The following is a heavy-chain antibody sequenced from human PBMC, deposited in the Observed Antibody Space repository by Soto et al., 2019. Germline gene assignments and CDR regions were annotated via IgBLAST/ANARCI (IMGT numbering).Heavy chain of an antibody. CDR1: GFTFRSHS. V-gene: IGHV3-48*02. D-gene: IGHD3-22*01. CDR2: ISSSSSTI. CDR3: ARGLYYYDSSGYWGY. Sequence: PCGSLRLPCGAVGFTFRSHSMNCIRQAPGKGLEWVSYISSSSSTIYYADSVKGRFTISRDNAKNSLYLQMNSLRDEDTAVYYCARGLYYYDSSGYWGYWGQGTLVTVSS. J-gene: IGHJ4*02.